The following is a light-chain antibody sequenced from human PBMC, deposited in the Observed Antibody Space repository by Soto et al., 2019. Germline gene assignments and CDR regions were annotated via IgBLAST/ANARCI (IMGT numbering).Light chain of an antibody. CDR1: QSVRSNH. CDR2: GAS. CDR3: QQYGTSPTT. V-gene: IGKV3-20*01. J-gene: IGKJ5*01. Sequence: EIVLLQSPDTLPLSPGERVTLSCRASQSVRSNHLAWYQQKPGQAPRPLMFGASIRATGIPDRFSGSGSGTDFTLTISRLEAEDFGVYYCQQYGTSPTTFGQGTRLDIK.